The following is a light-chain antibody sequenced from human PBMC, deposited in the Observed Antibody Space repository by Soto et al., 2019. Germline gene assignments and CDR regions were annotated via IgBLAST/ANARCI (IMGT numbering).Light chain of an antibody. CDR2: DVS. J-gene: IGKJ2*01. CDR3: QQYNSYPYT. CDR1: QSISTW. V-gene: IGKV1-5*01. Sequence: DIQMTQSPSTLSASVGDRVTITCRASQSISTWLAWYQQKPGKAPKLLIHDVSSLQSGVPSRFSGSTSGTEFTLTISNLQPADFAAYYCQQYNSYPYTFGQGTKLEI.